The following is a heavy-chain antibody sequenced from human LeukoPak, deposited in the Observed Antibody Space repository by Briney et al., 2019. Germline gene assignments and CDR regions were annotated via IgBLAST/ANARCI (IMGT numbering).Heavy chain of an antibody. V-gene: IGHV4-34*01. CDR2: INHIGST. CDR1: GGSFSGYY. D-gene: IGHD2-2*01. Sequence: SETLSLTCAVYGGSFSGYYWSWIRQPPGKGLEWIGEINHIGSTNYNPSLKSRVTISVDTSKNQFSLKLSSVTAADTAVYYCARLTSIVVVPAASFDYWGQGTLVTVSS. CDR3: ARLTSIVVVPAASFDY. J-gene: IGHJ4*02.